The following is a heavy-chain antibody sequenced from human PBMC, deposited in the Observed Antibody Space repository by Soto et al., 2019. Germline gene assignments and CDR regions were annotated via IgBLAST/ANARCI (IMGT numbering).Heavy chain of an antibody. J-gene: IGHJ3*02. Sequence: EASVKVSCKASGYTFTSYYMHWVRQAPGQGLEWMGIINPSGGSTSYAQKFQGRVTMTRDTSTSTVYMELSSLRSEDTAVYYCARAGGIRFLEWPITGGAFDIWGQGTMVTVSS. V-gene: IGHV1-46*01. CDR2: INPSGGST. CDR3: ARAGGIRFLEWPITGGAFDI. D-gene: IGHD3-3*01. CDR1: GYTFTSYY.